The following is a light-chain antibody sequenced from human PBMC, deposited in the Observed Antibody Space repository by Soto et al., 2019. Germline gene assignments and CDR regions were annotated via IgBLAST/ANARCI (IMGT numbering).Light chain of an antibody. V-gene: IGLV1-40*01. CDR3: QSYDSRLNGYV. CDR1: TSNFGAGYD. CDR2: GNN. Sequence: QLVLTQPPSVSGAPGQRVTISCTGSTSNFGAGYDVHWYQQVPGTAPKLLIYGNNNRPSGVPDRFSGSKSGTSASLAITGLQAEDEADYYCQSYDSRLNGYVFGTGTKLTVL. J-gene: IGLJ1*01.